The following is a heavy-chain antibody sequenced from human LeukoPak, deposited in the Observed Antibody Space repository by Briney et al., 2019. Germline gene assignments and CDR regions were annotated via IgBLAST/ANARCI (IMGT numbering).Heavy chain of an antibody. CDR2: IFYSGST. D-gene: IGHD3-16*01. J-gene: IGHJ4*02. CDR1: GGSISSYY. CDR3: ARGIWGLDY. Sequence: SETLSLTCTVSGGSISSYYWGWVRQPPGKGLEWIGNIFYSGSTYYSPSLKSRVTISLDTSRNQFSLKLNSVTAADTAVYYCARGIWGLDYWGQGTLVTVSS. V-gene: IGHV4-39*07.